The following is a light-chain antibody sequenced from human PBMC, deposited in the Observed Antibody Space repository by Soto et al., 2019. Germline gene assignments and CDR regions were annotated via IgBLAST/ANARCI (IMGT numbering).Light chain of an antibody. CDR2: AAS. J-gene: IGKJ4*01. Sequence: IQMTQSPSSVSASVGDRVTISCRASQGIGSYLAWYQQKPGTAPKLLIYAASNLQSGVPSRLSGSGSGTDFTLTISSLQPEDFATYFCQQANSFPLTFGGGTKVEI. CDR3: QQANSFPLT. CDR1: QGIGSY. V-gene: IGKV1-12*01.